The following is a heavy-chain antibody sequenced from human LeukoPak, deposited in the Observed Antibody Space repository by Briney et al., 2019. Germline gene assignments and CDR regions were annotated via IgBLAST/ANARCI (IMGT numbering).Heavy chain of an antibody. CDR2: IYYSGST. D-gene: IGHD3-10*01. CDR1: GGSISSSSYY. J-gene: IGHJ4*02. V-gene: IGHV4-39*01. CDR3: ARHRWRMVRGVISYYFDY. Sequence: SETLSLTCTVSGGSISSSSYYWGWIRQPPGKGLEWIGSIYYSGSTYYNPSLKSRVTISVDTSKNQFSLKLSSVTAAGTAVYYCARHRWRMVRGVISYYFDYWGQGTLVTVSS.